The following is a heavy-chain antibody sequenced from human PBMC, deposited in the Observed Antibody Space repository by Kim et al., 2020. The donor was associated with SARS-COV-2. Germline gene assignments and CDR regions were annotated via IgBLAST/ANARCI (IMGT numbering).Heavy chain of an antibody. V-gene: IGHV4-39*07. Sequence: SETLSLTCTVSGGSISSSSYYWGWIRQPPGKGLEWIGSIYYSGSTYYNPSLKSRVTISVDTSKNQFSLKLSSVTAADTAVYYCARDDPDSIWGQGTLVT. CDR2: IYYSGST. J-gene: IGHJ4*02. CDR3: ARDDPDSI. CDR1: GGSISSSSYY.